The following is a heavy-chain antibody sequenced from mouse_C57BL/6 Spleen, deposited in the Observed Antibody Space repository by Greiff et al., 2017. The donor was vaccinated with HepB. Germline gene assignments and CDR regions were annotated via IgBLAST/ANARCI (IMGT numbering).Heavy chain of an antibody. Sequence: VMLVESGAELVKPGASVKLSCKASGYTFTEYTIHWVKQRSGQGLEWIGWFYPGSGSIKYNEKFKDKATLTADKSSSTVYMELSRLTSEDSAVYFCARHEEAWRAMDYWGQGTSVTVSS. CDR3: ARHEEAWRAMDY. V-gene: IGHV1-62-2*01. CDR2: FYPGSGSI. CDR1: GYTFTEYT. J-gene: IGHJ4*01.